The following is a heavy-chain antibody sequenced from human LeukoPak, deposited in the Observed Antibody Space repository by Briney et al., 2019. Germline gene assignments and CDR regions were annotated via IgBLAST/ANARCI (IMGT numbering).Heavy chain of an antibody. D-gene: IGHD6-19*01. CDR2: IKQDGSEK. CDR3: ARMSDSSGWYN. Sequence: GGSLRLSCAASGFTFSSYWMSWVRQAPGTGLEWAANIKQDGSEKYYVDSVKGRFTISRDNAKNSLYLRMDSLRGEDTAVYYCARMSDSSGWYNWGQGTLVTVSS. J-gene: IGHJ4*02. V-gene: IGHV3-7*01. CDR1: GFTFSSYW.